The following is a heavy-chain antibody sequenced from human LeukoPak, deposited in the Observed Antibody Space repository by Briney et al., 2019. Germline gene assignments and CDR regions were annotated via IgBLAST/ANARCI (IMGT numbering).Heavy chain of an antibody. CDR3: AKEPYYDSSGYPGDYFDY. D-gene: IGHD3-22*01. V-gene: IGHV3-23*01. CDR2: ISGSGGDT. CDR1: GFTFSNFL. Sequence: GGSLRLSCAASGFTFSNFLMTWVRQAPGKGPEWVSAISGSGGDTYYADSVKGRFTISRDNSKNTLYLQMNSLRAEDTAVYYCAKEPYYDSSGYPGDYFDYWGQGTLVTVSS. J-gene: IGHJ4*02.